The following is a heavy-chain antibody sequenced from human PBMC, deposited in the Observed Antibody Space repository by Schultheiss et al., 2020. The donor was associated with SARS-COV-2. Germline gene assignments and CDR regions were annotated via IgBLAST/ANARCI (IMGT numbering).Heavy chain of an antibody. J-gene: IGHJ5*02. CDR3: ARAGRTDITRGDL. D-gene: IGHD3-16*01. Sequence: ASVKVSCKASGYTLRSNYMQWVRQAPGEGLEWMGIINPNSGGTNYAQKFQGRVTMTRDTSISTVYMELSRLRSDDTAIYYCARAGRTDITRGDLWGQGTLVTVSS. CDR2: INPNSGGT. V-gene: IGHV1-2*02. CDR1: GYTLRSNY.